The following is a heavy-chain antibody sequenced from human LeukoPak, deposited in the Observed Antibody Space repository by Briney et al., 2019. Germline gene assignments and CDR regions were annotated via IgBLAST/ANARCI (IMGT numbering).Heavy chain of an antibody. V-gene: IGHV7-4-1*02. J-gene: IGHJ4*02. CDR3: AIHPSDSSGYFSY. Sequence: GSVKVSCKASGYTFSSCAINWVRQAPGQGLEYMGWIDTKTGNPTYAQGFTGRFVFSLDTSVSTAYLQISSLKAEDTAVYYCAIHPSDSSGYFSYWGQEALVTVSS. CDR1: GYTFSSCA. CDR2: IDTKTGNP. D-gene: IGHD3-22*01.